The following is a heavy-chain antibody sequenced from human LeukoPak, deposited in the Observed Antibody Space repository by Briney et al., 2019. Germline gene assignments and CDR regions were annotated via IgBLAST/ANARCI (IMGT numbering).Heavy chain of an antibody. V-gene: IGHV3-7*01. D-gene: IGHD6-19*01. Sequence: GGSLRLSCAASGLTFSSYWMSWVRQAPGKGLEWVANIKQDGSEKYYVDSVKGRFTISRDNAKNSLYLQMNSLRAEDTAVYYCASDRNASGWYYFDYWGQGTLVTVSS. CDR3: ASDRNASGWYYFDY. J-gene: IGHJ4*02. CDR1: GLTFSSYW. CDR2: IKQDGSEK.